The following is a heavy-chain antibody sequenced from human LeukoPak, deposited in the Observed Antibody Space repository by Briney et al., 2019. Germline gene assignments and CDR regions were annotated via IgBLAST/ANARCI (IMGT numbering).Heavy chain of an antibody. CDR1: GFTFSSYG. D-gene: IGHD6-13*01. J-gene: IGHJ4*02. CDR3: AKGRSNDGTGAAAGGLFDY. Sequence: PGGSLRLSCAASGFTFSSYGMHWVRQAPGKGLEWVAVISYDGSDKYYADSVKGRFTISRDNSKNTLYLQMNSLRAEDTAVYYCAKGRSNDGTGAAAGGLFDYWGQGTLVTVSS. V-gene: IGHV3-30*18. CDR2: ISYDGSDK.